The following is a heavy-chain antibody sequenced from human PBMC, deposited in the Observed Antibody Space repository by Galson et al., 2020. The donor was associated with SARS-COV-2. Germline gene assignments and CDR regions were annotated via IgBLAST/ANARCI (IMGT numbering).Heavy chain of an antibody. CDR3: VSQLLWFGEFSFND. D-gene: IGHD3-10*01. CDR1: GFTFSSYA. J-gene: IGHJ4*02. CDR2: ISYDGSNK. Sequence: GESLKISCAASGFTFSSYAMHWVRQAPGKGLEWVAVISYDGSNKYYADSVKGRFTISRDNSKNTLYLQMNSLRAEDTAVYYCVSQLLWFGEFSFNDWGQVTLV. V-gene: IGHV3-30*04.